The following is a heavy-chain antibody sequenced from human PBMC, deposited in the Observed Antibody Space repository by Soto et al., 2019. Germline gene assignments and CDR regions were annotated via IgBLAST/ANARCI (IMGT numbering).Heavy chain of an antibody. J-gene: IGHJ3*02. CDR3: AAPLGATAAFDI. V-gene: IGHV1-58*01. Sequence: ASVKVSCKASGFTFTSSAVQWVRQARGQRLEWIGWIVVGSGNTNYAQQFQERVTITRDMSTSTAYMELSSLRSEATAVYYCAAPLGATAAFDIWGQGTMVTVSS. CDR1: GFTFTSSA. CDR2: IVVGSGNT. D-gene: IGHD1-26*01.